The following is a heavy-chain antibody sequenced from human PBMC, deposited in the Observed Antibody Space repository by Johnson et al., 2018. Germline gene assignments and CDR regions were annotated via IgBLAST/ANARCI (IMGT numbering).Heavy chain of an antibody. CDR2: IWYDGSNK. J-gene: IGHJ3*02. Sequence: QVQLVESGGGVVQPGRSLRLSCAASGFTFSSYGMHWVRQAPGKGLEWVAIIWYDGSNKYYADSVKGRFTISRDNSNKTLYLQMNSLRAEDTAVYYWARVPAVGGGDAFDIWGQGTMVTFSS. D-gene: IGHD6-19*01. V-gene: IGHV3-33*01. CDR1: GFTFSSYG. CDR3: ARVPAVGGGDAFDI.